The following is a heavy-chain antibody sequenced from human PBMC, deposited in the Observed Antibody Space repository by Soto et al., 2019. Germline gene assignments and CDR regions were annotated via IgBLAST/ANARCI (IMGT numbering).Heavy chain of an antibody. CDR2: IYYSGST. Sequence: ETLSLTCTVSGGSISSYYWSWIRQPPGKGLEWIGYIYYSGSTNYNPSLKSRVTISVDTSKNQFSLKLSSVTAADTAVYYCARASLGPTTSYMAVAGTIPDYWGQGTLVTVSS. D-gene: IGHD6-19*01. V-gene: IGHV4-59*01. J-gene: IGHJ4*02. CDR1: GGSISSYY. CDR3: ARASLGPTTSYMAVAGTIPDY.